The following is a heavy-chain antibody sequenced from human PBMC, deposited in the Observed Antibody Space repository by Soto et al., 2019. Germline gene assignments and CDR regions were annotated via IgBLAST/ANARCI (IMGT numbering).Heavy chain of an antibody. CDR1: GGSISSGDYY. CDR3: ARSSGYYSVNDY. CDR2: IYYSGST. Sequence: SETLSLTCTVSGGSISSGDYYWSWIRQPPGKGLEWIGYIYYSGSTYYNPSLKSRVTISVDTSKNQFSLKLSSVTAADTAVYYCARSSGYYSVNDYWGQGTLVTVSS. J-gene: IGHJ4*02. D-gene: IGHD3-22*01. V-gene: IGHV4-30-4*01.